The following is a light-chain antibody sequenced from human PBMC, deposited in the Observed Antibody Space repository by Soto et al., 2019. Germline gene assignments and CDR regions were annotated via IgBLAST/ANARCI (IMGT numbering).Light chain of an antibody. CDR1: SSDVGSYNV. Sequence: QSVLTQPVSVSGSPGQSITISCTGTSSDVGSYNVVSWYQQHPGKAPKLLIYEVSKRPSGVSDRFSGSKSGNTASLTISGLQAEDEADYHCCSYAGSSSAYVFGTGTKVTVL. V-gene: IGLV2-23*02. J-gene: IGLJ1*01. CDR3: CSYAGSSSAYV. CDR2: EVS.